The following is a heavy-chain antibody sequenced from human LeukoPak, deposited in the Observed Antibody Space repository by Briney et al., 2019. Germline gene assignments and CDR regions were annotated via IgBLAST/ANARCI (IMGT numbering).Heavy chain of an antibody. CDR1: GGSISSYY. Sequence: SETLSLTCTVSGGSISSYYLSWIRQPPGKGLEWIGYIYYSGSTNYNPSLKSRVAISVDMSKNQFSLKLSSVTAADTAVYYCAREEIRSWFDPWGQGTLVTVSS. CDR2: IYYSGST. V-gene: IGHV4-59*01. CDR3: AREEIRSWFDP. J-gene: IGHJ5*02. D-gene: IGHD5-24*01.